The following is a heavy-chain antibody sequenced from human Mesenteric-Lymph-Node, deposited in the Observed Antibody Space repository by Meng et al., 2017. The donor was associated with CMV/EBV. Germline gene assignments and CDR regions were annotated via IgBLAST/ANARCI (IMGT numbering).Heavy chain of an antibody. Sequence: GESLKISCAASGFTFNFYTMSWVRQAPGKGLEWVSAIGGGGHNTYNADAAKGRFTISRDNSNNTLYLQMNSLRAEDTADYYCAKTTMGVLESFLEGFYFDSWGQGTLVTVSS. CDR3: AKTTMGVLESFLEGFYFDS. CDR1: GFTFNFYT. V-gene: IGHV3-23*01. CDR2: IGGGGHNT. J-gene: IGHJ4*02. D-gene: IGHD3-3*01.